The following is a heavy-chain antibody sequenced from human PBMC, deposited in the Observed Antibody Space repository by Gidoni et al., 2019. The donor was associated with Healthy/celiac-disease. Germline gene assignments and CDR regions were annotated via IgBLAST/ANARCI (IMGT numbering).Heavy chain of an antibody. Sequence: EGQLVASGGGLVQPGGALGPSCAASGFTFSSYEMNWVRQAPGKGLEWVSYISSSGSTIYYADSVNSRFTISRDNAKNSLYLLMNSLRAEDTAVYYCARDILRFWDYWGQGTLVTVSS. V-gene: IGHV3-48*03. CDR2: ISSSGSTI. J-gene: IGHJ4*02. D-gene: IGHD3-3*01. CDR3: ARDILRFWDY. CDR1: GFTFSSYE.